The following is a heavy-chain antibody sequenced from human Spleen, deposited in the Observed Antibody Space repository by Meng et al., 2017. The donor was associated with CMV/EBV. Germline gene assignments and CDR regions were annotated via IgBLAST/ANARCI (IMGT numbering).Heavy chain of an antibody. V-gene: IGHV4-34*01. Sequence: VQLQQWGAGLLKPSGPLSLTCAVYGGSFSGYYWSWIRQPPGKGLEWIGEINHSGSTNYNPSLKSRVTISVDTSKNQFSLKLSSVTAADTAVYYCARSRDGYNFDYWGQGTLVTVSS. J-gene: IGHJ4*02. CDR2: INHSGST. D-gene: IGHD5-24*01. CDR3: ARSRDGYNFDY. CDR1: GGSFSGYY.